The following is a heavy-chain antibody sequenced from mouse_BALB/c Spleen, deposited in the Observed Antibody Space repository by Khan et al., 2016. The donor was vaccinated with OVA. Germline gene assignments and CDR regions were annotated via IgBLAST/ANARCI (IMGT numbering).Heavy chain of an antibody. J-gene: IGHJ3*01. D-gene: IGHD4-1*01. CDR2: IDPANGNT. CDR1: GFNIKDTY. V-gene: IGHV14-3*02. CDR3: VRDYWDVFAY. Sequence: VQLQQSGAELVKPGASVKLSCTASGFNIKDTYIHWVKQRPEQGLEWIGRIDPANGNTKYDPKFQGKATITADTSSTTAYLQLSSLTSEDTAGDYCVRDYWDVFAYWGQGTLVTVSA.